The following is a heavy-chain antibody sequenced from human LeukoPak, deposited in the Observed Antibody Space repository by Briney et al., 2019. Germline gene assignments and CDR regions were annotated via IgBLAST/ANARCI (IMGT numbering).Heavy chain of an antibody. CDR1: GGSISISSYY. CDR3: ARGHFYDYMWGSYRPDAFDI. Sequence: SETLSLTCTVSGGSISISSYYWGWIRQPPGKWLGWIGSVFNSGATYYNPSLKSRVTMSVDTSKNQFSLQLSSVTAADTAVYYCARGHFYDYMWGSYRPDAFDIWGQGTMVTVSS. D-gene: IGHD3-16*02. CDR2: VFNSGAT. V-gene: IGHV4-39*07. J-gene: IGHJ3*02.